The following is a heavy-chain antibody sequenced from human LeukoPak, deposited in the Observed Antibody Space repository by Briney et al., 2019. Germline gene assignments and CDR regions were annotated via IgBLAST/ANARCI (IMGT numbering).Heavy chain of an antibody. CDR1: GYTFTNYG. V-gene: IGHV1-18*04. Sequence: ASVKVSCKASGYTFTNYGFTWVRQAPGQGLEWVGWVSAYNAHTNYAQKVQGRVTMTTDTSTSTAYMELRSLRSDDTAVYYCARTLGYCGITSCYEVFDYWGQGTLVTVSS. J-gene: IGHJ4*02. D-gene: IGHD2-2*01. CDR2: VSAYNAHT. CDR3: ARTLGYCGITSCYEVFDY.